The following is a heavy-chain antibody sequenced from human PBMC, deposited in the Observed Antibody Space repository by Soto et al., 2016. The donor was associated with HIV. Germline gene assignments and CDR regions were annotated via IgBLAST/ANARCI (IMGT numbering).Heavy chain of an antibody. D-gene: IGHD6-13*01. CDR3: ARLSGSQLEGLFDY. J-gene: IGHJ4*02. Sequence: VQLVESGGGVVQPGRSLRLSCAASGFTFSSYAMHWVRQAPGKGLEWVAVISYDGSNKYYADSVKGRFTISRDNSKNTLYLQMNSLRAEDTAVYYCARLSGSQLEGLFDYWGQGTLVTVSS. CDR1: GFTFSSYA. V-gene: IGHV3-30*04. CDR2: ISYDGSNK.